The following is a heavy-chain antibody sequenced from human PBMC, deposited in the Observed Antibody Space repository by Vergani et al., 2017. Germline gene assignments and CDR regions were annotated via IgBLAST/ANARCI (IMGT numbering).Heavy chain of an antibody. V-gene: IGHV3-48*04. J-gene: IGHJ3*02. D-gene: IGHD3-10*01. CDR1: GFTFSSYS. CDR2: ISSSSSTI. Sequence: EVQLVESGGGLVQPGGSLRLSCAASGFTFSSYSMNWVRQAPGKGLEWVSYISSSSSTIYYADSVKGRFTISRDNAKNSLYLQMNSLRAEDTAVYYCARDMGRSIRITMVRGGLRAFDIWGQGTMVTVSS. CDR3: ARDMGRSIRITMVRGGLRAFDI.